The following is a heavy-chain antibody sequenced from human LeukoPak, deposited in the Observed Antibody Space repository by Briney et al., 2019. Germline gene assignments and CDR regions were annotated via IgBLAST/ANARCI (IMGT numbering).Heavy chain of an antibody. CDR2: ISWNSGSI. Sequence: GGSLRLSCAASGFTFDDYSMHWVRQAPGKGLEWVAGISWNSGSIDYADSVKGRFTISRDNAKISLYLQMNSLRAEDTALYYCAKVLRGSGWRELFDYWGQGTLVTVSS. CDR1: GFTFDDYS. J-gene: IGHJ4*02. D-gene: IGHD6-19*01. CDR3: AKVLRGSGWRELFDY. V-gene: IGHV3-9*01.